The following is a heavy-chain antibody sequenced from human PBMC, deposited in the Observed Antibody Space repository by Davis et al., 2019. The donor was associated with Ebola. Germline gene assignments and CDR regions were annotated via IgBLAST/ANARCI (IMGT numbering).Heavy chain of an antibody. V-gene: IGHV3-11*01. CDR2: MSNSASPI. J-gene: IGHJ4*02. CDR1: GFSFSDYY. D-gene: IGHD6-19*01. Sequence: GESLKISCEVSGFSFSDYYMNWIRQAPGKGLEWISYMSNSASPIYYADSVKGRFTISRDNSKNTLYLQMNSLRAEDTAVYYCAKVGGSGWSLDFDYWGQGTLVTVSS. CDR3: AKVGGSGWSLDFDY.